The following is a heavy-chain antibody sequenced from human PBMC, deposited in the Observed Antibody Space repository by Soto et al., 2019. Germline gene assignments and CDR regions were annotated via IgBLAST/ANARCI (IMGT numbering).Heavy chain of an antibody. CDR1: GGTFSTYA. CDR3: ARDGKPPFTMIVEQRYYGMDV. J-gene: IGHJ6*02. V-gene: IGHV1-69*13. Sequence: GASVKVSCKASGGTFSTYAISWVRQAPGQGLEWMGGIIPIFGTANYAQKFQGRVTITADESTSTAFMELSSLRSEDTAIYYCARDGKPPFTMIVEQRYYGMDVWGQGTTVTVSS. D-gene: IGHD3-22*01. CDR2: IIPIFGTA.